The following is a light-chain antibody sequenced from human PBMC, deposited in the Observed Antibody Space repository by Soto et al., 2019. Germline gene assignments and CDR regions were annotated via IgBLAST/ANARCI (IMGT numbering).Light chain of an antibody. CDR2: EVS. V-gene: IGLV2-14*01. J-gene: IGLJ3*02. CDR1: GSDVGGYNY. Sequence: QSALTQPASVSGSPGQSITISCTGTGSDVGGYNYVSWYQQHPGKAPKLMIYEVSNRPSGVSNRFSGSKSGNTASLTISGLQAEDEADYYCSSYTSSSTWVFGGGTKSPS. CDR3: SSYTSSSTWV.